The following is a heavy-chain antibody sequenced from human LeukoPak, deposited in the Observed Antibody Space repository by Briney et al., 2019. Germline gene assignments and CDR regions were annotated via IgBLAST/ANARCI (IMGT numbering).Heavy chain of an antibody. CDR3: AKDPRGYSGYDSGGLDY. CDR2: ISGSGGST. Sequence: GGSLRLSCAASGFTFSSYAMSWVRQAPGKGLEWVSAISGSGGSTYYADSVKGRFTISRDNSKNTLYLQMNSLRAEDTAVYYCAKDPRGYSGYDSGGLDYWGQGTLVTVSS. D-gene: IGHD5-12*01. J-gene: IGHJ4*02. CDR1: GFTFSSYA. V-gene: IGHV3-23*01.